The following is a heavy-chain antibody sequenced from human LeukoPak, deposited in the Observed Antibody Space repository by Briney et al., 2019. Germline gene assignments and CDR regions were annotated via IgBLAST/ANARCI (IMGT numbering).Heavy chain of an antibody. CDR3: ARDREGVAAAGHLDY. D-gene: IGHD6-13*01. CDR1: GFTFSIYA. Sequence: PGGSLRLSCAASGFTFSIYAMHCVRQAPGKGLEWVAVISYDGSNKYYADSVKGRFTISRDNSKNTLYLQMNSLRAEDTAVYYCARDREGVAAAGHLDYWGQGTLFTVSS. V-gene: IGHV3-30-3*01. J-gene: IGHJ4*02. CDR2: ISYDGSNK.